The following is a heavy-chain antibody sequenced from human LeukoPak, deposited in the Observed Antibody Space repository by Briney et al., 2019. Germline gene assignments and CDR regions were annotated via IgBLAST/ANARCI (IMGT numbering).Heavy chain of an antibody. Sequence: TGGSLRVSCAASGFTFCSYAMTWVRQAPGKGLEWVSSISGSGGSTNYADSVKGRFTISRDNSQNTLYLQMNSLRSEDTAVYYCAPRPTVTIDYWGQGTPVTGSS. J-gene: IGHJ4*02. CDR2: ISGSGGST. D-gene: IGHD4-17*01. V-gene: IGHV3-23*01. CDR3: APRPTVTIDY. CDR1: GFTFCSYA.